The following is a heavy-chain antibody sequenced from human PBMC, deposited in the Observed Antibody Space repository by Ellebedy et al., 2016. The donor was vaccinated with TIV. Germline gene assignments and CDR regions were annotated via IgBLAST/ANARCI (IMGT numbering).Heavy chain of an antibody. CDR2: IRDSGGRT. CDR3: AKWSPRNTWGVVH. CDR1: GFTFSSYA. Sequence: PGGSLRLSCAASGFTFSSYAMSWVRQAPGKGLEWVSVIRDSGGRTYYADSVKGRFTISRDNSKNTLYLQMNSLRLEDTAVYYCAKWSPRNTWGVVHWGQGSLVTVSS. D-gene: IGHD3-10*01. J-gene: IGHJ5*02. V-gene: IGHV3-23*01.